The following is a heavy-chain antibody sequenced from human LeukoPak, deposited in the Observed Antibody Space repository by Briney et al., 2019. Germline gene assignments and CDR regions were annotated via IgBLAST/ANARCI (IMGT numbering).Heavy chain of an antibody. Sequence: ASVKVSCNASGYTFTGYYIHWVRQAPGQGLEWMGWINPNSGGTNYAQNFQGRVTMTRDTSISTAYMELTSLRPDDTAEYYCATARDRNSVYSSFDYWGQGTLVTVSS. CDR1: GYTFTGYY. V-gene: IGHV1-2*02. D-gene: IGHD5/OR15-5a*01. J-gene: IGHJ4*02. CDR3: ATARDRNSVYSSFDY. CDR2: INPNSGGT.